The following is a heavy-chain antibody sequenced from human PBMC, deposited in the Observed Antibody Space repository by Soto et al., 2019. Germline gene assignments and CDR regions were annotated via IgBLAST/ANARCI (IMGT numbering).Heavy chain of an antibody. Sequence: EVHLVESGGGLVQPGGSLRLSCAASGFSFSTYWMHWVRQAPGEGPVWVSRINGDGSHTDYADAAKGRFTISRDNTKNTLFLQMSSLRDEDTAVYFCVRDPFTAGNAFDIWGQGTMLTVSS. CDR3: VRDPFTAGNAFDI. D-gene: IGHD2-21*02. CDR2: INGDGSHT. J-gene: IGHJ3*02. V-gene: IGHV3-74*01. CDR1: GFSFSTYW.